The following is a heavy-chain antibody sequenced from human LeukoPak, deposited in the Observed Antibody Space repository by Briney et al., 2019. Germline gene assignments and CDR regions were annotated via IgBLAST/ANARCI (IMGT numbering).Heavy chain of an antibody. D-gene: IGHD4-17*01. Sequence: SETLSLTCTVSGGSISSSSYYWGCIRQPPGKGLEWIASFYYSGGTYYNPSLKSRVTISVDTSKNQFSLKLSSVTAADTAVYYCASTRSTATSRPFDYWGQGTLVTVSS. CDR1: GGSISSSSYY. V-gene: IGHV4-39*01. CDR3: ASTRSTATSRPFDY. J-gene: IGHJ4*02. CDR2: FYYSGGT.